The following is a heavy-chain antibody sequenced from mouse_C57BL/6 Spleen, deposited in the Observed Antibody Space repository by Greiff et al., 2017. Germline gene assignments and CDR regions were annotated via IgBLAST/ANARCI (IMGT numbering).Heavy chain of an antibody. D-gene: IGHD1-1*01. Sequence: QVHVKQSGAELVRPGASVMLSCKASGYTFTDYEMHWVKQTPVHGLEWIGAIDPETGGTAYNQKFKGKAILTADKSSSTAYMELRSLTSEDSAVYYCTRATVVDYYAMDYWGQGTSVTVSS. J-gene: IGHJ4*01. V-gene: IGHV1-15*01. CDR1: GYTFTDYE. CDR3: TRATVVDYYAMDY. CDR2: IDPETGGT.